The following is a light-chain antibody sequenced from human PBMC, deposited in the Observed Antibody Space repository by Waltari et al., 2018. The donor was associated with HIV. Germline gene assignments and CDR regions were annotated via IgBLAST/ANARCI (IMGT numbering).Light chain of an antibody. J-gene: IGLJ1*01. CDR2: DVS. Sequence: QSALTQPASVSGSPGQSITISCTGTSSDVGGYIYVSWYQQHPGKAPKLMIYDVSNRPSGVSNRFSGCKSGNTASLTISGLQAEDEADYYCSSYTSSSTYVFGTGTKVTVL. V-gene: IGLV2-14*03. CDR1: SSDVGGYIY. CDR3: SSYTSSSTYV.